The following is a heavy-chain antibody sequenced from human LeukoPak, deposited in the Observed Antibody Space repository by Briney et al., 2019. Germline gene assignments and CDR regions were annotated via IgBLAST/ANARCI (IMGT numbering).Heavy chain of an antibody. CDR3: ARDCISGYYYYYMDV. D-gene: IGHD3-10*01. J-gene: IGHJ6*03. V-gene: IGHV1-2*02. CDR1: GYTFTGYY. Sequence: ASVKVSCKASGYTFTGYYIHWVRQAPGQGLEWMGWINPNSGGTIYAQKFQGRVTMTRDTSISTAYLELSRLRSDDTAVYYCARDCISGYYYYYMDVWGKGTTVTVSS. CDR2: INPNSGGT.